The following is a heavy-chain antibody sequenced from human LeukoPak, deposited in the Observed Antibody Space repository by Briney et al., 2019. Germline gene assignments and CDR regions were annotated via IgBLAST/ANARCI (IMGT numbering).Heavy chain of an antibody. D-gene: IGHD6-13*01. CDR2: INPNSGGT. Sequence: ASVKVSCKASGCTFTGYYMHWVRQAPGQGLEWMGWINPNSGGTNYAQKFQGRVTMTRDTSISTAYMELSRLRSDDTAVYYCARNISSSWPFDPWGQGTLVTVSS. CDR3: ARNISSSWPFDP. CDR1: GCTFTGYY. V-gene: IGHV1-2*02. J-gene: IGHJ5*02.